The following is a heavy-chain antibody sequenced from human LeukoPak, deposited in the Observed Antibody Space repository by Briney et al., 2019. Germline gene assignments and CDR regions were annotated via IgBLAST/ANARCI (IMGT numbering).Heavy chain of an antibody. J-gene: IGHJ6*02. V-gene: IGHV3-30-3*01. Sequence: PGRSLRLSCAASGFTFNSYAMHWDRQVPGKGLEWVAVISYDATNTYYANSVKGRFTISRDNSKNTLYLQMSSLRAEDTAVYYCARSFCGRTTCSGMDVWGQGTTVTVSS. CDR3: ARSFCGRTTCSGMDV. D-gene: IGHD2-2*01. CDR2: ISYDATNT. CDR1: GFTFNSYA.